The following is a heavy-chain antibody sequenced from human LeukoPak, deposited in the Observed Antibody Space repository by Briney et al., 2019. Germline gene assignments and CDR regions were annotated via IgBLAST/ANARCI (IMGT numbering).Heavy chain of an antibody. V-gene: IGHV3-48*02. D-gene: IGHD4-17*01. CDR3: ASPYGEQDAFDI. CDR1: GFTFSSYS. J-gene: IGHJ3*02. CDR2: ISSSSTI. Sequence: GGSLRLSCAASGFTFSSYSMNWVRQAPGKGLEWVSYISSSSTIYYADSVKGRFTISRDNAKNSLYLQMNSLGDEDTAVYYCASPYGEQDAFDIWGQGTMVTVSS.